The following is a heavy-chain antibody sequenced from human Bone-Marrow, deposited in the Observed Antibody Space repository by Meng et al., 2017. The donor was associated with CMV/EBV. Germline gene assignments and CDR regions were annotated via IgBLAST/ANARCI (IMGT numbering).Heavy chain of an antibody. D-gene: IGHD6-13*01. V-gene: IGHV3-48*03. CDR1: GFTFDDYG. Sequence: GSLRLSCAASGFTFDDYGMSWVRQAPGKGLEWVSYISSSGSTIYYADSVKGRFTISRDNAKNSLYLQMNSLRAEDTAVYYCASSGSRGSSWYYYYYGMDVWGQGTTVTVSS. CDR2: ISSSGSTI. CDR3: ASSGSRGSSWYYYYYGMDV. J-gene: IGHJ6*02.